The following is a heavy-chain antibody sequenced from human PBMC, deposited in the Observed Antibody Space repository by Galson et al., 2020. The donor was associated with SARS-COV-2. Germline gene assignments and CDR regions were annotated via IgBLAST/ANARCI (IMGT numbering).Heavy chain of an antibody. D-gene: IGHD3-16*01. J-gene: IGHJ6*02. CDR2: INPNSGGT. V-gene: IGHV1-2*02. CDR1: GYTFTGYY. Sequence: ASVKVSCKASGYTFTGYYMHWVRQAPGQGLEWMGWINPNSGGTNYAQKFQGRVTMTRDTSISIAYMELSRLRSDDTAVYYCARNTAYETWGGPGYYYFGMDVWGQGTTVTVSS. CDR3: ARNTAYETWGGPGYYYFGMDV.